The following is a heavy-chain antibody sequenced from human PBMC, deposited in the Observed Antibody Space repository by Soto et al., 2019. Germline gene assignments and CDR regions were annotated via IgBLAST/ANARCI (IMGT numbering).Heavy chain of an antibody. CDR3: ARTYGPPLIDY. CDR2: IYSGGST. V-gene: IGHV3-66*01. Sequence: EVQLVESGGGLVQPGGSLRLSCAASGFTVSSNYMSWVRQAPGKGLEWVSVIYSGGSTYYADSVKGRFTISRDNSKNTLFLQMNSLRAEDTAVYYCARTYGPPLIDYWGQGTLVTVSS. J-gene: IGHJ4*02. D-gene: IGHD4-17*01. CDR1: GFTVSSNY.